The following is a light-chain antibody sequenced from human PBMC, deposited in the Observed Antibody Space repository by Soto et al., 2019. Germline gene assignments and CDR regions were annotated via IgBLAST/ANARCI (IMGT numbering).Light chain of an antibody. V-gene: IGLV2-14*01. Sequence: QSALTQPASVSGSPGQSITISCTGTSSDVGGYNYVSWYQQHPGKAPKLMIYDVSNRPSGVSNRFSGSKSGNTASLTISGLQAEDEAAYYCSSYTRSIIPYVFGTGTKLTVL. CDR2: DVS. CDR3: SSYTRSIIPYV. J-gene: IGLJ1*01. CDR1: SSDVGGYNY.